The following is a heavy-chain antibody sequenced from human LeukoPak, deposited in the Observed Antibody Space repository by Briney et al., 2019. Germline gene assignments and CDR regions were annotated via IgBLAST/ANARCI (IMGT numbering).Heavy chain of an antibody. CDR1: GGSFSGYY. D-gene: IGHD3-22*01. CDR3: ARDRYYYDSSGIFDI. J-gene: IGHJ3*02. V-gene: IGHV4-31*11. Sequence: PSETLSLTCAVYGGSFSGYYWSWIRQHPGKGLEWIGYIYYSGSTYYNPSLKSRVTISVDTSKNQFSLKLSSVTAADTAVYYCARDRYYYDSSGIFDIWGQGTMVTVSS. CDR2: IYYSGST.